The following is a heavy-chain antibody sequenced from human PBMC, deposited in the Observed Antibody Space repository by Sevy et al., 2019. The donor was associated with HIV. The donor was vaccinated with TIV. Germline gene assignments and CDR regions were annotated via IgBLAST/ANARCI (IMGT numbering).Heavy chain of an antibody. D-gene: IGHD3-22*01. CDR1: GFPFNYYA. CDR3: ARERGTYYDTSGYPYLLEAGFDY. Sequence: GGSLRLSCVASGFPFNYYAVNWVRQAPGKGLEWILYINSDSDTMYYGDSVKGRFTISRDNAKNSLYLQMNSLRDEDTAVYYCARERGTYYDTSGYPYLLEAGFDYWGQGTLVTVSS. J-gene: IGHJ4*02. V-gene: IGHV3-48*02. CDR2: INSDSDTM.